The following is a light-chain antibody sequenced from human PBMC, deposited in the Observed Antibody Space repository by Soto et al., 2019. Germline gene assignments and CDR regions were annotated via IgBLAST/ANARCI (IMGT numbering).Light chain of an antibody. CDR2: TTS. CDR3: YSWDDSLSGVV. Sequence: QSVVTQPPSVSGTPGQGVIISCSNVGRHEVSWYQQVPGMAPKLLIHTTSQRPSGVPDRFSASKSGTSASLAIRGLQSDDEADYFCYSWDDSLSGVVFGRGTKLTVL. CDR1: NVGRHE. J-gene: IGLJ2*01. V-gene: IGLV1-44*01.